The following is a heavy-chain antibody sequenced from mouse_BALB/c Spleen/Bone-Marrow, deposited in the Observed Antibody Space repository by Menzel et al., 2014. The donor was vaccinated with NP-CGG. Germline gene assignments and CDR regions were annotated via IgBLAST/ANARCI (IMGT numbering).Heavy chain of an antibody. J-gene: IGHJ4*01. CDR3: AREEYGQKVYAMDY. CDR2: ISSGGST. D-gene: IGHD2-10*02. Sequence: DVHVVESGGGLVKPGGSLKLSCAASGFTFSSYAMSWVRQTPEKRLEWVASISSGGSTYYPDSVKGRFTISRDNARNILYLQMSSLRSEDTAMYYCAREEYGQKVYAMDYWGQGTSVTVSS. CDR1: GFTFSSYA. V-gene: IGHV5-6-5*01.